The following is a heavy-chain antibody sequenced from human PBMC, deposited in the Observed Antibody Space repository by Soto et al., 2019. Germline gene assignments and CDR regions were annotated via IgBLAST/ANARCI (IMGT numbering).Heavy chain of an antibody. CDR1: GGSISSGAYY. CDR2: IYYSGNN. CDR3: ARVGLRLGDYFDY. V-gene: IGHV4-31*03. Sequence: QVQLQESGPGLVKPSQTLSLTCTVSGGSISSGAYYWSWIRQHPGKGLEWIGYIYYSGNNYYNPSLNSRVTISVDTSKNQFSLKLSSVTAADTAVYYCARVGLRLGDYFDYWGQGTLVSVSS. J-gene: IGHJ4*02. D-gene: IGHD3-16*01.